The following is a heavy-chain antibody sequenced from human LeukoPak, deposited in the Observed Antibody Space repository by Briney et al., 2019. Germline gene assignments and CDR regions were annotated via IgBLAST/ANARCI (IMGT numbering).Heavy chain of an antibody. Sequence: ASVKASCRASGYTFTSYDINWVRQATGQGLEWMGWMNPNSGNTGYAQKFQGRVTMTRNASISTAYMELSSLRSEDTAVYYCARGDGVVLVPAAIDYWGQGTLVTVSS. CDR3: ARGDGVVLVPAAIDY. J-gene: IGHJ4*02. V-gene: IGHV1-8*01. CDR2: MNPNSGNT. CDR1: GYTFTSYD. D-gene: IGHD2-2*01.